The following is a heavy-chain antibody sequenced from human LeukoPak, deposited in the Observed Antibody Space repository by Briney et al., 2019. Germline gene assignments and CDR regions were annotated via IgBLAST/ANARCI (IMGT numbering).Heavy chain of an antibody. V-gene: IGHV3-7*01. CDR1: GFTFGSFW. CDR3: AKDLGSWYRPTNYYYYGMDV. D-gene: IGHD6-13*01. CDR2: LNGDGTEK. Sequence: AGGSLRLSCSVSGFTFGSFWMSWVRQAPGKGLEWVANLNGDGTEKYYADSVKGRFTISRDNSKNTLYLQMNSLRAEDTAVYYCAKDLGSWYRPTNYYYYGMDVWGQGTTVTVSS. J-gene: IGHJ6*02.